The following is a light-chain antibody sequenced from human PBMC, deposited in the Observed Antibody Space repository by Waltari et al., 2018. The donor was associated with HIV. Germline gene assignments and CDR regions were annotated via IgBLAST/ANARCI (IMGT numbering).Light chain of an antibody. CDR2: GAS. J-gene: IGKJ2*01. Sequence: EIVMTQSPATLSVSPGERATLSCRASQSVSSNLAWHQQKPGQAHRLLIYGASTRATGIPARFSGSGSGTEFTLTISSLQSEDFAVYYCQQYNNWPRTFGQGTKLEIK. V-gene: IGKV3-15*01. CDR1: QSVSSN. CDR3: QQYNNWPRT.